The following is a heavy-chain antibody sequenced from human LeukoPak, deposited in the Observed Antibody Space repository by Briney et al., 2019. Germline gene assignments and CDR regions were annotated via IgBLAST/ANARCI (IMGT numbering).Heavy chain of an antibody. J-gene: IGHJ3*02. CDR3: ARAAVAGTAHAFDI. D-gene: IGHD6-19*01. Sequence: GGSLRLSCAASGFTFSSYDMHWVRHATGKGLEWVSAIGTAGDTYYPGSVKGRFTISRENAKNSLYLQMNSLRAGDTAVYYCARAAVAGTAHAFDIWGQGTMVTVSS. CDR1: GFTFSSYD. V-gene: IGHV3-13*01. CDR2: IGTAGDT.